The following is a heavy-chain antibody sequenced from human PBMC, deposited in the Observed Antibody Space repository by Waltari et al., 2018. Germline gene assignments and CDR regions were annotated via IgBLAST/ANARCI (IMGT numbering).Heavy chain of an antibody. Sequence: QVRLLQSGPGLVKPSQTLSLTCKVADFSLTNGGYCWSWIRQSQEKGLEWMGYIYKSGQTAYNPSLASRISISVDLSKNQFSLNLASVTAADTAVYYCARSDHRLVDSYNMDVWGQGTTVTVS. CDR3: ARSDHRLVDSYNMDV. J-gene: IGHJ6*02. CDR1: DFSLTNGGYC. D-gene: IGHD6-6*01. V-gene: IGHV4-31*03. CDR2: IYKSGQT.